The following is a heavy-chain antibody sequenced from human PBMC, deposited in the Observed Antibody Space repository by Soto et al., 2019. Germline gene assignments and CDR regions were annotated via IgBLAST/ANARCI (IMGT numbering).Heavy chain of an antibody. CDR3: ASHLAEYNYGMDV. CDR1: DGSFIGYY. J-gene: IGHJ6*02. CDR2: INHSGNT. V-gene: IGHV4-34*01. D-gene: IGHD3-16*01. Sequence: PSATLSLTCAVFDGSFIGYYWSWVRQPPGKGLEWIGEINHSGNTNYNPSLNPSLKSRVTISVDTSKNQFSLELSSVTAADTAVFYCASHLAEYNYGMDVWGQGTTVTVSS.